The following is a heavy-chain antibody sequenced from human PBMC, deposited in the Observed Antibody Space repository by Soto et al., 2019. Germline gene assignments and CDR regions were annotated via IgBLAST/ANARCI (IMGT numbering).Heavy chain of an antibody. V-gene: IGHV3-30*18. Sequence: QVQLVESGGGVVQPGRSLRLSCAASGFTFSSYGMHWVRQAPGKGLELVAVISYDGSNKYYADSVKGRFTISRDNSKNTLYLQMNSLRAEDTAVYYCAKDGGYGSGSFFDYWGQGTLVTVST. CDR2: ISYDGSNK. D-gene: IGHD3-10*01. CDR3: AKDGGYGSGSFFDY. CDR1: GFTFSSYG. J-gene: IGHJ4*02.